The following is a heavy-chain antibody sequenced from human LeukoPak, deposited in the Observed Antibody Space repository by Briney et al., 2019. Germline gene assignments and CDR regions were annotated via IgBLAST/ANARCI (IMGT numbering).Heavy chain of an antibody. J-gene: IGHJ4*02. CDR3: ARGLLVGATTPDY. V-gene: IGHV4-30-4*08. D-gene: IGHD1-26*01. CDR1: GGSISSGDYY. CDR2: IYYSGST. Sequence: SETLSLTCTVSGGSISSGDYYWSWIRQPPGKGLEWIGYIYYSGSTYYNPSLKSRVTISVNTSKNQFSLKLSSVTAADTAVYYCARGLLVGATTPDYWGQGTLVTVSS.